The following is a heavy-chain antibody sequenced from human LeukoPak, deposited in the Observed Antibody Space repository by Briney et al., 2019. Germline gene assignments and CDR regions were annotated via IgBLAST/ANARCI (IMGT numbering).Heavy chain of an antibody. CDR1: GGSISGPY. V-gene: IGHV4-59*11. CDR2: VYYSGST. Sequence: SETLSLTCTVSGGSISGPYWSWVRQPPGKGLEWIGDVYYSGSTHQTPSLMSRVTISVDTSKNQFSLKLRSVTAADTAVYYCARVMGDLASLYHMDVWGKGTTVTVSS. D-gene: IGHD3-16*01. J-gene: IGHJ6*03. CDR3: ARVMGDLASLYHMDV.